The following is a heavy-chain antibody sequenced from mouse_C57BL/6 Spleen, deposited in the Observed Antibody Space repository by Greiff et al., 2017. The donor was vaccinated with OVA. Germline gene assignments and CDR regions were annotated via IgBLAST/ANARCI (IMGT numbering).Heavy chain of an antibody. CDR1: GYTFTSYW. V-gene: IGHV1-53*01. Sequence: QVHVKQSGTELVKPGASVKLSCKASGYTFTSYWMHWVKQRPGQGLEWIGNINPSNGGTNYNEKFKSKATLTVDKSSSTAYMQLSSLTSEDSAVYYCARKDYGSSYDWFAYWGQGTLVTVSA. CDR3: ARKDYGSSYDWFAY. CDR2: INPSNGGT. J-gene: IGHJ3*01. D-gene: IGHD1-1*01.